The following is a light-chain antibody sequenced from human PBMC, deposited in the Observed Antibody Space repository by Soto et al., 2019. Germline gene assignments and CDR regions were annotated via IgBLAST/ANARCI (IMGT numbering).Light chain of an antibody. CDR3: QQYNNWPSWT. Sequence: EIVMTQSPATLSVSPGERATLSCRASQSVSSNLAWYQQKPGQAHRLLIYGAYTRATGIPARFSGSGSGPEFTLTISSLQSEDFAVYYCQQYNNWPSWTFGQGTKVEIK. J-gene: IGKJ1*01. CDR2: GAY. CDR1: QSVSSN. V-gene: IGKV3-15*01.